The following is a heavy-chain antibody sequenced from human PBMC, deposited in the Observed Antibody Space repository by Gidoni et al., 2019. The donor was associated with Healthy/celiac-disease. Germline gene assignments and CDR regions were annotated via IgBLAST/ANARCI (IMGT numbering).Heavy chain of an antibody. Sequence: QVQLVESGGGVVQPGRSLRLSCAASGSTFRSYAMPWGRQAPGKGRGWVAVISYDGSKKYYADSVKGRFTISRDNSKNTLYLQMNSLRAEDTAVYYCAREPGYCSSTSCYRALDYWGQGTLVTVSS. D-gene: IGHD2-2*02. J-gene: IGHJ4*02. CDR2: ISYDGSKK. V-gene: IGHV3-30*04. CDR1: GSTFRSYA. CDR3: AREPGYCSSTSCYRALDY.